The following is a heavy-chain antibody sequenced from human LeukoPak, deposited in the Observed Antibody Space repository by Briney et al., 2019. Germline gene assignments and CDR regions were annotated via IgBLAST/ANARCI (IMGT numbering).Heavy chain of an antibody. CDR3: VRDGGVSGYDLLDY. J-gene: IGHJ4*02. CDR2: INQDGSEE. CDR1: GFTFSNYW. D-gene: IGHD5-12*01. V-gene: IGHV3-7*01. Sequence: GGSLRLSCAASGFTFSNYWMTWVRQAPGKGLEWVAHINQDGSEEHYMDSAKARFTISRDNAKNSLSLQMNSLTADDTAVYYCVRDGGVSGYDLLDYWGQGTLVTVSS.